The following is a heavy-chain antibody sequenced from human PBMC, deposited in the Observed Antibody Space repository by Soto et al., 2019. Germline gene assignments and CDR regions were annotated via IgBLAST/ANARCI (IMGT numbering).Heavy chain of an antibody. CDR1: GGTFSSYA. CDR3: ARDELGYCTNCVCLPRGPYYGMAV. J-gene: IGHJ6*02. D-gene: IGHD2-8*01. Sequence: AASVKVSCKASGGTFSSYAISWVRQAPGQGLEWMGGIIPIFGTANYAQKFQGRVTITADKSTSTAYMELSSLRSEDTAVYYCARDELGYCTNCVCLPRGPYYGMAVWGQGTTVPVSS. CDR2: IIPIFGTA. V-gene: IGHV1-69*06.